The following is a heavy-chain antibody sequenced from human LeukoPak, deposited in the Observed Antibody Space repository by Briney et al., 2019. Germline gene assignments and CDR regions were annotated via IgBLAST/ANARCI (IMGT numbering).Heavy chain of an antibody. D-gene: IGHD5-24*01. Sequence: GGPLRLSCAASGFVFTGFAMSWVRQAPGKGLGWVSSISGDGDTKYYAGSVKARFPFSRDNTKNTSYLQMNSPRAEDTAIYYCVKGGLEMVTDPAGFFDYWGQGILVTVSS. J-gene: IGHJ4*02. CDR3: VKGGLEMVTDPAGFFDY. CDR1: GFVFTGFA. V-gene: IGHV3-23*01. CDR2: ISGDGDTK.